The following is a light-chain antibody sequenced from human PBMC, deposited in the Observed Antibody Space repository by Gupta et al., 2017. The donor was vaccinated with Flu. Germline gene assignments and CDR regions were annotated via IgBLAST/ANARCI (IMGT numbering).Light chain of an antibody. Sequence: VTISCTGTSSDVGGYNYVSWYQQHPGKAPNLMIYEVSKRPSGVPDRFSGSKSGNTASLTVSGIQADDAADFYCRSYAGSNTLLFGGGTKLTV. CDR1: SSDVGGYNY. CDR3: RSYAGSNTLL. V-gene: IGLV2-8*01. CDR2: EVS. J-gene: IGLJ2*01.